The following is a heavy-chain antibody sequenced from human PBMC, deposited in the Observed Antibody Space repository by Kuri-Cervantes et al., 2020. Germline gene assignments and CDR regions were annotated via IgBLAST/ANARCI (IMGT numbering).Heavy chain of an antibody. CDR3: VRDPATIFDVLNYHLDY. Sequence: GGSLRLSCAASGFTFSSYDMHWVRQATGKGLEWVSAIGTAGDTYYPGSVKGRFTISRDNSKNTLSLQMDSLRVEDTAVYYCVRDPATIFDVLNYHLDYWGQGTLVTVSS. CDR2: IGTAGDT. CDR1: GFTFSSYD. J-gene: IGHJ4*02. D-gene: IGHD3-3*01. V-gene: IGHV3-13*01.